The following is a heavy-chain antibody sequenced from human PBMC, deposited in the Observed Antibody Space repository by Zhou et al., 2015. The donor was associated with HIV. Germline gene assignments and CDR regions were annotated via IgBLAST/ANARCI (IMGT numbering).Heavy chain of an antibody. V-gene: IGHV1-69*06. J-gene: IGHJ2*01. D-gene: IGHD7-27*01. Sequence: QVQLVQSEAEVRKPGSSVKVSCKASGGTISKFAVNWVRQAPGHGLEWLGGIIPIFGPVNYAQKFQGRVTITADKSTSTAYMELSRLRYDDTAAYYCAREGWGSWYFDLWGRGTLVSVSS. CDR1: GGTISKFA. CDR2: IIPIFGPV. CDR3: AREGWGSWYFDL.